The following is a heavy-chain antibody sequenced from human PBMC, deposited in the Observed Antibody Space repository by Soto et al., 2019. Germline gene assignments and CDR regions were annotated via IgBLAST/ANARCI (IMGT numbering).Heavy chain of an antibody. Sequence: GASVKVSCKASGYTFTSYGISWVRQAPGQGLEWMGWISAYNGNTNYAQKLQGRVTMTTDTSTSTAYMELRSLRSDDTAVYYCARTYYDFWSGYPRAYYYYGMDVWGQGTTVT. V-gene: IGHV1-18*01. CDR3: ARTYYDFWSGYPRAYYYYGMDV. D-gene: IGHD3-3*01. CDR2: ISAYNGNT. J-gene: IGHJ6*02. CDR1: GYTFTSYG.